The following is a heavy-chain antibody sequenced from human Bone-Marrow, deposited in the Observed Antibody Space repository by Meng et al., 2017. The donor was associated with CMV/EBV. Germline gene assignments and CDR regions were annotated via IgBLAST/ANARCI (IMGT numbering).Heavy chain of an antibody. Sequence: GESLKISCAASGFTFSSYSMNWVRQAPGKWLEWVSSISSSSSYIYYADSVKGRFTISRDNAKNSLYLQMDSLRAEDTALYYCAKDLSNSGWYGHGMDVWVQGTTVTVSS. CDR3: AKDLSNSGWYGHGMDV. V-gene: IGHV3-21*04. CDR1: GFTFSSYS. J-gene: IGHJ6*02. D-gene: IGHD6-19*01. CDR2: ISSSSSYI.